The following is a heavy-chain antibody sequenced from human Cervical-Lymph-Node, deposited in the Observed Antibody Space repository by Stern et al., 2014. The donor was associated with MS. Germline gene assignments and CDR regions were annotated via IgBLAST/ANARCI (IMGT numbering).Heavy chain of an antibody. D-gene: IGHD3-10*01. CDR1: GFTFSNYG. Sequence: VQLVESGGGVVQPGKSLRLSCGASGFTFSNYGMHWVRQAPGTGLEWGAVILFNGNYERYAYSVNAQFKISRDNSKSTLYLQMNGLKPEDTAAYYCAKSLWPWFGEDDDSYGMDVWGQGTTVTVSS. V-gene: IGHV3-30*18. CDR3: AKSLWPWFGEDDDSYGMDV. CDR2: ILFNGNYE. J-gene: IGHJ6*02.